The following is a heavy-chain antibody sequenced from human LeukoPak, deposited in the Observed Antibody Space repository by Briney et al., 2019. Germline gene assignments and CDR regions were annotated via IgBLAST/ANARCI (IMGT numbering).Heavy chain of an antibody. CDR2: ISSGSSGGVT. Sequence: AGGSLRLSCAASGFTFSSYAMSWVRQAPGKGLEWVSGISSGSSGGVTYYADSVKGRFTISRDNSKNTLYLQMDSLRAEDSAVFYCAKGGWGVPTARGLDYWGQGTLVTVS. D-gene: IGHD2-2*01. CDR3: AKGGWGVPTARGLDY. J-gene: IGHJ4*02. CDR1: GFTFSSYA. V-gene: IGHV3-23*01.